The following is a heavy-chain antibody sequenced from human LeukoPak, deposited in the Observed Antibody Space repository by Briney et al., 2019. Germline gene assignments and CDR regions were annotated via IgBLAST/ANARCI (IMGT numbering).Heavy chain of an antibody. CDR2: INPNSGGT. CDR3: ARDHLAVANWFDP. Sequence: RASVKVSCKASGYTFTGYYMHWVRQAPGQGLEWMGWINPNSGGTNYAQKFQGRVTMTRDTSISTAYMELSRLRSDDTAVYYCARDHLAVANWFDPWGQGTLVTVSS. CDR1: GYTFTGYY. J-gene: IGHJ5*02. V-gene: IGHV1-2*02. D-gene: IGHD6-19*01.